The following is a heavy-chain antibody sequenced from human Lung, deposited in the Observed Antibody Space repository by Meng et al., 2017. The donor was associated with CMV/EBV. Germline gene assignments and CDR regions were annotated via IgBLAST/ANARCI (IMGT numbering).Heavy chain of an antibody. CDR2: INPKSGDT. V-gene: IGHV1-2*02. J-gene: IGHJ5*02. D-gene: IGHD4/OR15-4a*01. Sequence: ASAKVSCSASGYTFSGYYIHWVRQAPGQGLEWMGWINPKSGDTKYEQRFQGRVSVTRDTSITTAYMELSSLRSDDTAVYYCARDFLDYGGWFDPWGQGALVTVSS. CDR1: GYTFSGYY. CDR3: ARDFLDYGGWFDP.